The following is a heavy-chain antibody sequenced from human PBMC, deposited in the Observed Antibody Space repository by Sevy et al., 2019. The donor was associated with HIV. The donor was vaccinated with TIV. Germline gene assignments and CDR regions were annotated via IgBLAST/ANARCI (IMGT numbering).Heavy chain of an antibody. J-gene: IGHJ6*02. Sequence: GGSLRLSCAASGFTFSTYAMYWVRQAPGKGLEYVSAISGGGGNTYYGTSVKGRFTVSRDNAKNTLYRQMGSLRAEDMAVYFCARKYHDTSGYPRYSMDVWGQGTTVTVSS. CDR1: GFTFSTYA. D-gene: IGHD3-22*01. CDR2: ISGGGGNT. V-gene: IGHV3-64*01. CDR3: ARKYHDTSGYPRYSMDV.